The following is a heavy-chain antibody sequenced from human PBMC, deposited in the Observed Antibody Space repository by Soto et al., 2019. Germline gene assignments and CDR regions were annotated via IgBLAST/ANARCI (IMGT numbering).Heavy chain of an antibody. CDR3: AKDRSGWSPWGDGFDY. Sequence: GGSLRLSCAASGFTFSSYAMSWVRQAPGKGLEWVSAISGSGGSTYYADSVKGRFTISRDNSKNTLYLQMNSLRAEDTAVYYCAKDRSGWSPWGDGFDYWGQGTLVTVSS. D-gene: IGHD6-19*01. CDR1: GFTFSSYA. J-gene: IGHJ4*02. CDR2: ISGSGGST. V-gene: IGHV3-23*01.